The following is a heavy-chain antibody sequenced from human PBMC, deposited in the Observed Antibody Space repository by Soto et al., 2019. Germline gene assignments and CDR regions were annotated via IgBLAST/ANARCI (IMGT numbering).Heavy chain of an antibody. CDR3: ATEYCSGGSCYSNAFDI. V-gene: IGHV1-24*01. Sequence: ASVKVSCKVSGYTLTELSMHWVRQAPGKGREWMGGFDPEDGETIYAQKFQGRVTMTEDTSTDTAYMELSSLRSADTAVYYCATEYCSGGSCYSNAFDIWGQGTMVTVSS. J-gene: IGHJ3*02. CDR1: GYTLTELS. CDR2: FDPEDGET. D-gene: IGHD2-15*01.